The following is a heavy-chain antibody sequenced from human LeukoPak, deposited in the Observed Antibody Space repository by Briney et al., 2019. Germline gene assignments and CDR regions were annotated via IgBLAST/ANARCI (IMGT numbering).Heavy chain of an antibody. CDR1: GFTFSSYA. V-gene: IGHV3-64*01. J-gene: IGHJ6*02. Sequence: GGSLRLSCAASGFTFSSYAMQWVRQAPGKGLECVSSISHNGGNTYYANAVKGRLTVSRDNSKNTLYLQMVRLRAEDMAVYFCARDQRQSHNYYYGIDVWGQGTTVTVSS. CDR3: ARDQRQSHNYYYGIDV. D-gene: IGHD4-11*01. CDR2: ISHNGGNT.